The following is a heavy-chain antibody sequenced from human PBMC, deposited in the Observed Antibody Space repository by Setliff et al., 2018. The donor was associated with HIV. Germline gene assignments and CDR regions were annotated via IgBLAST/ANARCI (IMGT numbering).Heavy chain of an antibody. J-gene: IGHJ1*01. CDR2: IIPILGIA. CDR1: GGTFSSYA. D-gene: IGHD1-1*01. Sequence: GASVKVSCKASGGTFSSYAISWVRQAPGQGLEWMGGIIPILGIANYAQKFQGRVSMTTETSTTTAYLELRDLRFGDTAVYFCVRDTDIWRYFPLWGQGTLVTVSS. V-gene: IGHV1-69*10. CDR3: VRDTDIWRYFPL.